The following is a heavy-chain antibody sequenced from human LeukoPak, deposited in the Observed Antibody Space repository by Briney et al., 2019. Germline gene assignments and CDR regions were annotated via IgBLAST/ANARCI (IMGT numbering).Heavy chain of an antibody. J-gene: IGHJ4*02. Sequence: SETLSLTCTVSGGSISSSSYYWGWIRQPPGKGLEWIGSIYYSGSTYYNPSLKSRVTISVDTSKNQFSLKLSSVTAADTAVYYCARELGHYYYDSSGYPGDYWGQGTLVTVSS. D-gene: IGHD3-22*01. CDR2: IYYSGST. CDR3: ARELGHYYYDSSGYPGDY. CDR1: GGSISSSSYY. V-gene: IGHV4-39*07.